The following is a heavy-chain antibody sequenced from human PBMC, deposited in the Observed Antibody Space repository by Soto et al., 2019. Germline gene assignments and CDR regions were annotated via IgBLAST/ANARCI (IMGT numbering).Heavy chain of an antibody. V-gene: IGHV3-11*01. CDR1: GFTFSDYY. Sequence: GGSLRLSCGASGFTFSDYYMTWIRQAPGKGLEWVSYISSTGNTKYYADSVKGRFTISRDNAKKSLYMQMNSLRAEDTAVYYCAKGGSGYSFDIWGQGTMVTVSS. D-gene: IGHD6-19*01. CDR3: AKGGSGYSFDI. CDR2: ISSTGNTK. J-gene: IGHJ3*02.